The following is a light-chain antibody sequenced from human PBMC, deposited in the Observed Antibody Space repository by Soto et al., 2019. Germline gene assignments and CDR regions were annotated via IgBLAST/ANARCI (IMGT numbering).Light chain of an antibody. V-gene: IGLV2-11*01. CDR2: DVS. Sequence: QSVLTQPPSVSGSPGQSVTISCTGTSSDVGGYNYVSWYQQHPGKAPKLMIYDVSNRPSGVPDRFSGSKSGNTASLTISGLQAEDEADYYCCSYAGSYTYVFGTGTKVTVL. J-gene: IGLJ1*01. CDR3: CSYAGSYTYV. CDR1: SSDVGGYNY.